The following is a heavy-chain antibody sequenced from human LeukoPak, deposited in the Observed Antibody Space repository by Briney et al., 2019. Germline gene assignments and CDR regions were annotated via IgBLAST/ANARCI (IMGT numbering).Heavy chain of an antibody. V-gene: IGHV4-39*07. J-gene: IGHJ4*02. CDR2: VYYSGIT. CDR1: GGSISSSRY. Sequence: PSETLSLTCTVSGGSISSSRYWGWIRQPPGKGLEWIGSVYYSGITYYNPSLKSRVTISADTSKDQSSLKVTSVTAADTAVYYCARVRALSYYDSSGDLFYFDYWGQGTLVTVSS. D-gene: IGHD3-22*01. CDR3: ARVRALSYYDSSGDLFYFDY.